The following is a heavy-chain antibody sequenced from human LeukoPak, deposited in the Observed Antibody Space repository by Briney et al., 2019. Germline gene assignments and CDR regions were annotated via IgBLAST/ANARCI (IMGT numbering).Heavy chain of an antibody. CDR1: GYTFTSYG. Sequence: GASVKVSCKASGYTFTSYGISWVRQAPGQGLEWMGWISAYNGNTNYAQKLQGRVTITTDTSTSTAYMELRSLRSDDTAVYYCARDRYDSSGYYPDYWGQGTLVTVSS. CDR2: ISAYNGNT. CDR3: ARDRYDSSGYYPDY. V-gene: IGHV1-18*01. D-gene: IGHD3-22*01. J-gene: IGHJ4*02.